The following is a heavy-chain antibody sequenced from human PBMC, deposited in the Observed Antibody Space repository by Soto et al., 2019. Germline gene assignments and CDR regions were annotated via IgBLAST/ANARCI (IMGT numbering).Heavy chain of an antibody. D-gene: IGHD6-19*01. CDR2: ISYDGSKK. CDR1: GFTFSSYA. CDR3: ARGPGYSSGWYSPFDY. Sequence: QVQLVESGGGVVQPGRSLRLSCAASGFTFSSYAMHWVRQAPGKGLEWVAVISYDGSKKYYADSVKGRFSISRDNSQNTLYLQMNSLRAEDTAVYYCARGPGYSSGWYSPFDYWGQGSLVTVSS. J-gene: IGHJ4*02. V-gene: IGHV3-30-3*01.